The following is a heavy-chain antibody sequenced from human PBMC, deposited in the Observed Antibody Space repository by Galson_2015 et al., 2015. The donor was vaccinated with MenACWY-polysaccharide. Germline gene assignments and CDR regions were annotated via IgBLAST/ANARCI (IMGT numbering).Heavy chain of an antibody. CDR2: INHSGST. Sequence: TLSLTCAVYGGSFSGYYWSWIRQPPGKGLEWIGEINHSGSTNYNPSLKSRVTISVDTSKNQFSLKLSSVTAADTAVYYCAREGRRTVPSYCSGGSCYTHPHVVDYWGQGTLVTVSS. CDR1: GGSFSGYY. D-gene: IGHD2-15*01. CDR3: AREGRRTVPSYCSGGSCYTHPHVVDY. J-gene: IGHJ4*02. V-gene: IGHV4-34*01.